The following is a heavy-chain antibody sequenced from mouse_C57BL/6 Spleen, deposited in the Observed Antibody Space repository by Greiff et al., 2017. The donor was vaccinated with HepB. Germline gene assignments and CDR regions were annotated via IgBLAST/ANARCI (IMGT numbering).Heavy chain of an antibody. CDR3: ARRRGGSSNYYAMDY. D-gene: IGHD1-1*01. V-gene: IGHV1-20*01. CDR1: GYSFTGYF. Sequence: VQLQQSGPELVKPGDSVKISCKASGYSFTGYFMNWVMQSHGKSLEWIGRNNPYNGDTFYNQKFKGKATLTVDKSSSTAHMELRSLTSEDSAVYYCARRRGGSSNYYAMDYWGQGTSVTVSS. CDR2: NNPYNGDT. J-gene: IGHJ4*01.